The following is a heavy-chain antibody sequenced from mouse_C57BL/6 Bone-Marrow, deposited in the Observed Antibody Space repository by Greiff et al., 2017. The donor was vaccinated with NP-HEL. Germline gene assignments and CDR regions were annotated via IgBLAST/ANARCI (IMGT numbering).Heavy chain of an antibody. V-gene: IGHV6-3*01. J-gene: IGHJ2*01. CDR1: GFTFSNYW. Sequence: VQLKESGGGLVQPGGSMKLSCVASGFTFSNYWMNWVRQSPEKGLEWVAQIRLKSDNYATHYAESVKGRFTISRDDSKSSVYLQMNNLRAEDTGIYYCTSGNYEGTVDYWGQGTTLTVSS. D-gene: IGHD2-1*01. CDR2: IRLKSDNYAT. CDR3: TSGNYEGTVDY.